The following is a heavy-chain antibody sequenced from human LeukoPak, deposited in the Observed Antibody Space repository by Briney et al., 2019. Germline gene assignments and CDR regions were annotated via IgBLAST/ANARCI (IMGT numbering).Heavy chain of an antibody. D-gene: IGHD3-3*01. J-gene: IGHJ6*02. CDR3: ARDRHGDDFWSGYLYYYYYGMDV. CDR2: INPSGGST. V-gene: IGHV1-46*01. CDR1: GYTFTSYY. Sequence: ASVKFSCKASGYTFTSYYMHWVRQAPGQGLEWMGIINPSGGSTSYAQKFKGRVTMTRDTSTSTVYMELSSLRSEDTAVYYCARDRHGDDFWSGYLYYYYYGMDVWGQGTTVTVSS.